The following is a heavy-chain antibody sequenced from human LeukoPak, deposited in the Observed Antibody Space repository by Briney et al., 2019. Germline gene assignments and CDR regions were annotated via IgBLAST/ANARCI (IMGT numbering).Heavy chain of an antibody. CDR1: GGSFSGYY. D-gene: IGHD3-10*01. CDR3: ARQRITMVRGVMGIDY. Sequence: SETLSLTCAVYGGSFSGYYWSWIRQPPGKGLEWIGEINHSGSTNYNPSLKSRVTISVDTSKNQFSLKLNSVTAADTAVYYCARQRITMVRGVMGIDYWGQGTLVTVSS. V-gene: IGHV4-34*01. CDR2: INHSGST. J-gene: IGHJ4*02.